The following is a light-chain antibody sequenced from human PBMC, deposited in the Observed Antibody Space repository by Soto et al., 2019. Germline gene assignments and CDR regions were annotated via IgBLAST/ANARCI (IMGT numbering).Light chain of an antibody. V-gene: IGKV3-20*01. CDR1: ETISSSS. Sequence: EIVLTQSPGTLSLSPGDRATLSCRASETISSSSLAWYQQKPGQAPGLLIYSACSRATGIPDRFRGGGSGTDFTLPISRLEPEDFAVYYCQQYLRSPLTFGGGTRVEMK. J-gene: IGKJ4*01. CDR3: QQYLRSPLT. CDR2: SAC.